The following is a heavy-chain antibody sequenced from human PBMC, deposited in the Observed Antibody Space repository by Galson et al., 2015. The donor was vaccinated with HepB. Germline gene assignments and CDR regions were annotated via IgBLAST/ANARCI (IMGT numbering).Heavy chain of an antibody. V-gene: IGHV1-69*04. Sequence: SVKASCKASGGTFSSYAISWVRQAPGQGLEWMGRIIPILGIANYAQKFQGRVTITADKSTSTAYMELSSLRSEDTAVYYCARVRTAMDAFDIWGQGTMVTVSS. CDR1: GGTFSSYA. D-gene: IGHD5-18*01. CDR2: IIPILGIA. CDR3: ARVRTAMDAFDI. J-gene: IGHJ3*02.